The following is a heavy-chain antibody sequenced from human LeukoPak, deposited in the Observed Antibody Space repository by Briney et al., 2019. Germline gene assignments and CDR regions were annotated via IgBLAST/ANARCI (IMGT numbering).Heavy chain of an antibody. CDR3: ARGGDYYLFGFDY. Sequence: GRSLTLSWPAAGFTVTRNYMSWVRQAPGKGMEWVSFVYSGGSTYYADSVKRRFTISRDNSKNTLYFQMNSLRAEDTAVYYCARGGDYYLFGFDYWGQGTLVTVSS. J-gene: IGHJ4*02. CDR1: GFTVTRNY. V-gene: IGHV3-66*01. CDR2: VYSGGST. D-gene: IGHD2-21*02.